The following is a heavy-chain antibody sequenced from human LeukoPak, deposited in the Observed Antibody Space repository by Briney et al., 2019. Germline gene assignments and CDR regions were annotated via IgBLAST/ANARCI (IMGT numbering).Heavy chain of an antibody. CDR3: ARDPYYYGMDV. CDR2: ITNTGGVT. J-gene: IGHJ6*02. Sequence: PGGSLRLSCAASGFTFSTYAISWVRQAPGKGLEWVSGITNTGGVTLYADSVKGRFTISRDNSKNTLYLQMNSLRAKDTAVYYCARDPYYYGMDVWGQGTTVTVSS. CDR1: GFTFSTYA. V-gene: IGHV3-23*01.